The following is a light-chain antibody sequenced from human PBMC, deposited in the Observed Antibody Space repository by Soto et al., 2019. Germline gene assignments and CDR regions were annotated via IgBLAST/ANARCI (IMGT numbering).Light chain of an antibody. CDR3: PQYNDWPPYT. CDR2: GAS. CDR1: QSIGSN. V-gene: IGKV3-15*01. Sequence: EVLMTQSQGTLSVSPGERVTVSCRASQSIGSNLAWYQQKPGQAPRLLIYGASTRVIGVPDRFSGGRSGTEFTLTISSLQSEDIAVYFCPQYNDWPPYTFGQGTKLEIK. J-gene: IGKJ2*01.